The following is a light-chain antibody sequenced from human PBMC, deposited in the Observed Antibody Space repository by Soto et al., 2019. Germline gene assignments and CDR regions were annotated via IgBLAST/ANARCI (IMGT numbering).Light chain of an antibody. CDR3: QQGSDWPPTYT. Sequence: EMVLTQSPATLSLSPGERVTLSCRASQSVSNSLVWYQQKAGQAPRLLLYGISYRATGVPARFSGSGSGTDFTLSNSSLEPEDFAIYYCQQGSDWPPTYTFGQGTKLEIK. J-gene: IGKJ2*01. CDR1: QSVSNS. CDR2: GIS. V-gene: IGKV3-11*01.